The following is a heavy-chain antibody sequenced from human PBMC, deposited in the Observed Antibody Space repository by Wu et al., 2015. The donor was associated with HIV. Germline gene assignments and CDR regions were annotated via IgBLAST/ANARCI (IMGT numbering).Heavy chain of an antibody. V-gene: IGHV1-2*02. Sequence: VQLVQSGAEVKRPGASVKVSCTTSGYTFTNYYTHWVRQAPGQRLEWMGWINPQKGDTNYAQKFHGRVTMTTDTSANTAYMELRSLTSDDTAIYFXVRDAGPVDFDYWGQGTLVTVSS. CDR2: INPQKGDT. CDR3: VRDAGPVDFDY. J-gene: IGHJ4*02. CDR1: GYTFTNYY. D-gene: IGHD2-2*01.